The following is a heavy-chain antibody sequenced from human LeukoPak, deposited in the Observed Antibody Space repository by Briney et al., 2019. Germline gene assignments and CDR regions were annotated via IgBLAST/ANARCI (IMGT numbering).Heavy chain of an antibody. CDR3: AKDRVPIVATFDY. D-gene: IGHD5-12*01. CDR1: GFTFSSYW. Sequence: RAGGSLRLSCAASGFTFSSYWMHWVRQAPGKGLEWVSAISGSGGSTYYADSVKGRFTISRDNSKNTLYLQMNSLRAEDTAVYYCAKDRVPIVATFDYWGQGTLVTVSS. CDR2: ISGSGGST. V-gene: IGHV3-23*01. J-gene: IGHJ4*02.